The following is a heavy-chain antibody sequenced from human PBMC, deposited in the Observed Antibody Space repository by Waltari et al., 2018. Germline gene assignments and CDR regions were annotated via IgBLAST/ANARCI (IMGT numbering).Heavy chain of an antibody. Sequence: QVQLVQSGAEVKKPGASVMVSCQASGYPFPTYDISWVRQAAGQGPEWMGWMNPNSGNTGYSQRFQGRVTMTRDTSINTAYMELSNLRPDDTAVYYCARDGSVGWGFAYWGQGTQVTVSS. CDR2: MNPNSGNT. J-gene: IGHJ4*02. D-gene: IGHD6-19*01. CDR3: ARDGSVGWGFAY. CDR1: GYPFPTYD. V-gene: IGHV1-8*01.